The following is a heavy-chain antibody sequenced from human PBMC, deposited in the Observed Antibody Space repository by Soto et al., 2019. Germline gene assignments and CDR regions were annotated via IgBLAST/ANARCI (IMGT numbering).Heavy chain of an antibody. CDR1: TIGTFG. CDR2: VSNDENKK. CDR3: ARDGDTYGYFKADY. J-gene: IGHJ4*02. V-gene: IGHV3-30-3*01. D-gene: IGHD5-18*01. Sequence: TIGTFGGHRVSQTKGKGLEWVALVSNDENKKDYADSVKGRFTISRDNSKNTLYLQMSSLRAEDTAMYYCARDGDTYGYFKADYWGQGTLVPVSS.